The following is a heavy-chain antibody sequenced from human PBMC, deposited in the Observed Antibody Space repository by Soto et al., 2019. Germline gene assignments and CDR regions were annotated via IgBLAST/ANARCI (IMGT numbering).Heavy chain of an antibody. V-gene: IGHV1-69*06. D-gene: IGHD3-10*01. Sequence: SVKVSCKASGGTFSSYAISWVRQAPGQGLEWMGGIIPIFGTANYAQKFQGRVTITADKSTSTAYMELSSLGSEDTAVYYCASPGSGSYYSAWHPSNYYYYGMDVWGQGTTVTVSS. CDR2: IIPIFGTA. CDR1: GGTFSSYA. J-gene: IGHJ6*02. CDR3: ASPGSGSYYSAWHPSNYYYYGMDV.